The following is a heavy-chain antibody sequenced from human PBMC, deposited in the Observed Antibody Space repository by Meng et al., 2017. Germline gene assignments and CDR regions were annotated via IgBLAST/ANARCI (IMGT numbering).Heavy chain of an antibody. J-gene: IGHJ4*02. CDR3: ARGPQTSIAVDY. D-gene: IGHD6-19*01. CDR2: ISYDGSNK. CDR1: GFTFSSYA. Sequence: QGQLVGFGGGVVQPGRSLRLSCAASGFTFSSYAMHWVRQAPGKGLEWVAVISYDGSNKYYADSVKGRFTISRDNSKNTLYLQMNSLRAEDTAVYYCARGPQTSIAVDYWGQGTLVTVSS. V-gene: IGHV3-30*01.